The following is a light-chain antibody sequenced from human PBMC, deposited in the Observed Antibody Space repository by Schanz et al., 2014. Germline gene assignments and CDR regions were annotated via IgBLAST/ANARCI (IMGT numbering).Light chain of an antibody. CDR1: SSNMGSNT. CDR3: ATWDDSLNGQGV. Sequence: QSVLTQPPSVSGAPGQRVTISCTGSSSNMGSNTVNWYQQLPGAAPKLLIYSNNQRPSGVPDRFSGSRSGTSASLAISGLQSEDEADYYCATWDDSLNGQGVFGTGTKLTVL. J-gene: IGLJ1*01. V-gene: IGLV1-44*01. CDR2: SNN.